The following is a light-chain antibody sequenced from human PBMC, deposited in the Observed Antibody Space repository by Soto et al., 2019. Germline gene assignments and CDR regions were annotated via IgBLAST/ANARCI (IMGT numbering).Light chain of an antibody. J-gene: IGKJ4*01. CDR3: LQHKSYSLT. CDR1: QGISNY. Sequence: DIQMTQSPSAMSASVGDIVTITCRASQGISNYLAWFLQKAGKVPKRLIYGASRMQSGVQSRFSGSGSGTEFTLTISSLQTEDFATYYCLQHKSYSLTFGGGTNVDIK. CDR2: GAS. V-gene: IGKV1-17*03.